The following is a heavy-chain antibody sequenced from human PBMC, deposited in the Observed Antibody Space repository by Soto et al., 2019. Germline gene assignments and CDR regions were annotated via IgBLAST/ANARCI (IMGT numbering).Heavy chain of an antibody. Sequence: EVQLVESGGGLVQPGGSLRLSCAASGFTFSSYSMNWVRQAPGKGLEWVSYISSSSSTIYYADSVKGRFTISRVNAKNSLYLQMNSLRDEDTAVYYCAREGGAVAGGYFDYWGQGTLVTVSS. CDR1: GFTFSSYS. CDR3: AREGGAVAGGYFDY. V-gene: IGHV3-48*02. J-gene: IGHJ4*02. CDR2: ISSSSSTI. D-gene: IGHD6-19*01.